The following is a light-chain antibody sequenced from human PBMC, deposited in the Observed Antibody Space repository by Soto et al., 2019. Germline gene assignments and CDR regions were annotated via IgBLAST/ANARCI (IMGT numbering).Light chain of an antibody. CDR2: GSD. Sequence: QSVLTQPPSASGTPGQWVTISCSGSYSNIGSNAVNWYQHLPGAAPKLLIYGSDQRPSGVPDRFSGSKSGSSASLTISGRPSEDSADYYCATWDESLSAPVFGGGTQLTVL. V-gene: IGLV1-44*01. CDR1: YSNIGSNA. J-gene: IGLJ7*01. CDR3: ATWDESLSAPV.